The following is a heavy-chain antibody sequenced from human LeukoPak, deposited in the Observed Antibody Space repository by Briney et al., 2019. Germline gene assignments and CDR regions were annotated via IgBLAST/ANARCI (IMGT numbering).Heavy chain of an antibody. V-gene: IGHV3-66*01. CDR1: GFTVSSNY. Sequence: TGGSLRLSCAASGFTVSSNYMSWVRQAPGKGLEWVSVIYSGGSTYYADSVKGRFTISRDNSKNTLYLQMNSLRAEDTAVYYCARDTSGWYRGGLDYWGQGTLVTVSS. J-gene: IGHJ4*02. CDR2: IYSGGST. D-gene: IGHD6-19*01. CDR3: ARDTSGWYRGGLDY.